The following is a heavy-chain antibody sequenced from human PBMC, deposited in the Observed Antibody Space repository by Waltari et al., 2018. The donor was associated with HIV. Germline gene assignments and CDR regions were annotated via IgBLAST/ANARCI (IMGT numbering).Heavy chain of an antibody. J-gene: IGHJ6*02. CDR3: ARRAYYYYAMDV. CDR2: ISSSSSYT. CDR1: GFTFNSYS. Sequence: EVQLVESGGGLVKPGGSLKLSCAASGFTFNSYSMNWVRQAPGKGLEWVSSISSSSSYTYYADSVKGRFTISRDNAKGSLYLQMNSLRAEDAALYYCARRAYYYYAMDVWGQGTTVTVSS. V-gene: IGHV3-21*01.